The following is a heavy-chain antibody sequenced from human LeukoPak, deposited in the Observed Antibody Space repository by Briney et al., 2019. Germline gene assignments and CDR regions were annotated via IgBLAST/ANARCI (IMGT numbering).Heavy chain of an antibody. Sequence: GSLRLSCTASGFTFRNYWMHWVRQAPGKGLEWVAVIVYDGINKYHADSVKGRFTISRDNSKNTLYLQMNSLRVEDTAVYYCARENSALDYWGQGTLVTVSS. CDR1: GFTFRNYW. D-gene: IGHD4-11*01. CDR2: IVYDGINK. V-gene: IGHV3-30*03. J-gene: IGHJ4*02. CDR3: ARENSALDY.